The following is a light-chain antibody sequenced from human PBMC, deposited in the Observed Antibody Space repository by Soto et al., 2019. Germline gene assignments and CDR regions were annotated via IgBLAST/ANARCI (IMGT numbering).Light chain of an antibody. Sequence: QCALNQPPSASGAAGQSVTISCTGTSSDVGGYNYVSWYQQHPGKAPKLMIYEVSQRPSGVPDRFSGSKSGNTASLTVSGLQAEDEADYYCSSYAGSSSYVFGTGTRSPS. CDR2: EVS. CDR3: SSYAGSSSYV. CDR1: SSDVGGYNY. V-gene: IGLV2-8*01. J-gene: IGLJ1*01.